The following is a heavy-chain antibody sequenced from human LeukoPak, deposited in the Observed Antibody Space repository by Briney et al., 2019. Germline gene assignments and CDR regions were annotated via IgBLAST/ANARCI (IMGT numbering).Heavy chain of an antibody. CDR3: ASNIAVAGSDAFDI. V-gene: IGHV4-59*01. J-gene: IGHJ3*02. CDR2: IYYSGST. Sequence: SETLSLTCTVSGGSISSYYWSWIRQPPGKGLEWIGYIYYSGSTDYNPSLKSRVTISVDTSKNQFSLKLSSVTSADTAVYYCASNIAVAGSDAFDIWGQGTMVTVSS. D-gene: IGHD6-19*01. CDR1: GGSISSYY.